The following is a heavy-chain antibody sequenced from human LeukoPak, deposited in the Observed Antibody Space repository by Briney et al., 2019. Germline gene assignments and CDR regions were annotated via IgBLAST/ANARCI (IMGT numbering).Heavy chain of an antibody. D-gene: IGHD4-17*01. V-gene: IGHV3-30-3*01. CDR3: ARGFPYDDTTEGYYYLMDV. Sequence: PGGSLRLSCAASGFTFSSYPMHWVRQAPGKGLEWVSLISYDGNHKYYADSVKGRFTISRDNSKNMFYVQISSLRPEDTAVYFCARGFPYDDTTEGYYYLMDVWGQGTTVTVSS. CDR2: ISYDGNHK. CDR1: GFTFSSYP. J-gene: IGHJ6*02.